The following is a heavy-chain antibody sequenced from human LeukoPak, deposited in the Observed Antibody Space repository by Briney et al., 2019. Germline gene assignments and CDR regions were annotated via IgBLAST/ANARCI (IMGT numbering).Heavy chain of an antibody. V-gene: IGHV1-2*06. Sequence: ASVKVSCKASGYTFTGYYMHWVRQAPGQGLEWMGRINPNSGGTNYAQKFQGRVTTTRDTSISTAYMELSRLRSDDTAVYYCASAGWFGESDYFDYWGQGTLVTVSS. CDR3: ASAGWFGESDYFDY. CDR2: INPNSGGT. CDR1: GYTFTGYY. D-gene: IGHD3-10*01. J-gene: IGHJ4*02.